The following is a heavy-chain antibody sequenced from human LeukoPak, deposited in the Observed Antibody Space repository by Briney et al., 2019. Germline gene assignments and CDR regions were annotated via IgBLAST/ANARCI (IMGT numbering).Heavy chain of an antibody. J-gene: IGHJ6*03. Sequence: GASVKVSCKASGYTFTSYGISWVRQAPGQGLEWTGWISAYNGNTNYAQKLQGRVTMTTDTSTTTAYMEPSSLRSEDTAVYYCARDHWQQQDYYMDVWGKGTTVTVSS. CDR2: ISAYNGNT. V-gene: IGHV1-18*01. D-gene: IGHD6-13*01. CDR1: GYTFTSYG. CDR3: ARDHWQQQDYYMDV.